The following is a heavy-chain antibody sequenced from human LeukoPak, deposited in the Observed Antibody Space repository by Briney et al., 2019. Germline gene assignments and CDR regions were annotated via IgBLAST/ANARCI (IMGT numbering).Heavy chain of an antibody. D-gene: IGHD4-17*01. J-gene: IGHJ4*02. CDR3: ATSPGDYEVH. V-gene: IGHV1-46*01. Sequence: RASVKVSCKASGYTFTRDYMHWVRQAPGQGLEWMGIINPGADTTSYAQKFQGRVAVTRDTSTSTVYMELSRLTSEDTAVYYCATSPGDYEVHWGQGTLITVSS. CDR2: INPGADTT. CDR1: GYTFTRDY.